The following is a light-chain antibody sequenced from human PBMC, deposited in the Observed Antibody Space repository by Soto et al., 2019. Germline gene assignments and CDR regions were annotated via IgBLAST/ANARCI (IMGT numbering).Light chain of an antibody. CDR3: QQYNSYPLT. V-gene: IGKV1-33*01. J-gene: IGKJ5*01. CDR1: QDINKN. CDR2: DAS. Sequence: DFQMTQSPSSLSASVGDRVTITCQASQDINKNLIWYQQKPGKAPKLLIYDASDLETGVPSRFSGSGSGTGFTFTISSLQPEDFATYYCQQYNSYPLTFGQGTRLEIK.